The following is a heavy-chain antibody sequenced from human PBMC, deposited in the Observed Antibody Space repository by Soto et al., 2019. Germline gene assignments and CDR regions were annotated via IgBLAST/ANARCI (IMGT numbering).Heavy chain of an antibody. Sequence: VRSLRLSRPAYGFTVGRYGLHWVRKAPGKGLEWVAVISYDGSNKYYADSVKGRFTISRDNSKNTLYLQMNSLRAEDTAVYYCARYNWNYLPWFDPWGQGTLVTVS. V-gene: IGHV3-30*03. D-gene: IGHD1-7*01. J-gene: IGHJ5*02. CDR2: ISYDGSNK. CDR1: GFTVGRYG. CDR3: ARYNWNYLPWFDP.